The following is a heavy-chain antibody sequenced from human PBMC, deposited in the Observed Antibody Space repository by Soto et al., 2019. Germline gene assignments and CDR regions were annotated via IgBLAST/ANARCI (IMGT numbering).Heavy chain of an antibody. D-gene: IGHD3-3*01. V-gene: IGHV1-2*04. CDR1: GYTFTGYY. CDR3: ARGTPRLRFLEWLSYYGMDV. Sequence: GASVNVSFKASGYTFTGYYMHLVRQAPGQGLEWMGWINPNSGGTNYAQKFQGWVTMTRDTSISTAYMELSRLRSDDTAVYYCARGTPRLRFLEWLSYYGMDVRGQGTTVTVSS. J-gene: IGHJ6*01. CDR2: INPNSGGT.